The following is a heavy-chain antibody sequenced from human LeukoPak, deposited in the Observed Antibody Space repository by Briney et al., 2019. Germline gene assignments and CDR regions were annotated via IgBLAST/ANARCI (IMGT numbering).Heavy chain of an antibody. CDR2: SNSDGSST. V-gene: IGHV3-74*01. Sequence: GGSLRLSCAASGFTFSSYWMHWVRHAPGKGLVWVSRSNSDGSSTSYADSVKGRFTISRDNAKNTLYLQMNSLRAEDTAVYYCRIAARLSLGYYFDYWGQGTLVAVSS. CDR3: RIAARLSLGYYFDY. J-gene: IGHJ4*02. CDR1: GFTFSSYW. D-gene: IGHD6-6*01.